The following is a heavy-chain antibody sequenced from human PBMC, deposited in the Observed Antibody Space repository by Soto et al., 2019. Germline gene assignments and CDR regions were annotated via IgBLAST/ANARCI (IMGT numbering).Heavy chain of an antibody. CDR3: ARDLWGYCGTDCYPLDV. J-gene: IGHJ6*01. V-gene: IGHV4-59*01. D-gene: IGHD2-21*02. Sequence: SETLSLTSTVSGGSISGYYWSWIRQPPGKGLEWIGYMYNTGSTVYNPSFKSRVTISVDTSKNQFSLKLNSVTAADRAVYYCARDLWGYCGTDCYPLDVWGQGTTVTISS. CDR2: MYNTGST. CDR1: GGSISGYY.